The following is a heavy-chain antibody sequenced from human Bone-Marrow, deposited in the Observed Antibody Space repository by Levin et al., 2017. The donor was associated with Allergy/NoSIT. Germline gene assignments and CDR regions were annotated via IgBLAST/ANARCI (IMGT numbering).Heavy chain of an antibody. D-gene: IGHD1-14*01. Sequence: HGESLKISCAASGFTFDDYGMSWVRQAPGKGLEWVSGINWNGGSTGYADSVKGRFTISRDNAKNSLYLQMNSLRAEDTALYYCAREGPEYYFDYWGQGTLVTVSS. CDR3: AREGPEYYFDY. CDR1: GFTFDDYG. V-gene: IGHV3-20*04. J-gene: IGHJ4*02. CDR2: INWNGGST.